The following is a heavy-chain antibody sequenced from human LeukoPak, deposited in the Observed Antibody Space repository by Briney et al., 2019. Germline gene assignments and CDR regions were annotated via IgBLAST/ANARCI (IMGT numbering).Heavy chain of an antibody. CDR2: INPNNDSA. CDR1: GYTFTTYY. D-gene: IGHD2-15*01. V-gene: IGHV1-46*01. J-gene: IGHJ4*02. Sequence: VASVKVSCKASGYTFTTYYMNWVRQAPGQGLEWMGIINPNNDSASFAQKFQGRVTMTKDTATSTVYMELSSLRSEDTAIYYCAIYCSGGNCSHDFDYWGQGTLVTVSS. CDR3: AIYCSGGNCSHDFDY.